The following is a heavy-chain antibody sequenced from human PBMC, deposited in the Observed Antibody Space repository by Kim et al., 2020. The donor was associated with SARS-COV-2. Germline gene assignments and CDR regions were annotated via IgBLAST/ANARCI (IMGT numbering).Heavy chain of an antibody. V-gene: IGHV7-4-1*02. CDR3: ARGGSGSYPEYYYYYGMDV. Sequence: ASVKVSCKASGYTFTSYAMNWVRQAPGQGLEWMGWINTNTGNPTYAQGFTGRFVFSLDTSVSTAYLQISSLKAEDTAVYYCARGGSGSYPEYYYYYGMDVWGQGTTVTVSS. CDR2: INTNTGNP. J-gene: IGHJ6*02. CDR1: GYTFTSYA. D-gene: IGHD1-26*01.